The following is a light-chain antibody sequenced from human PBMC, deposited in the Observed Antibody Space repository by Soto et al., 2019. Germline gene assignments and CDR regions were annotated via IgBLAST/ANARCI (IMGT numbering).Light chain of an antibody. CDR3: QQNGSSPPT. V-gene: IGKV3-20*01. Sequence: EIVLTQSPGTLSLSPGERATLSCRASPGVTSDFLAWYQQTPGQAPRLLIHSASRRAAVIPDRFSGSGSGRDFTLIISKLEPEDFAVYYCQQNGSSPPTFGQGTKLEIK. CDR2: SAS. CDR1: PGVTSDF. J-gene: IGKJ2*01.